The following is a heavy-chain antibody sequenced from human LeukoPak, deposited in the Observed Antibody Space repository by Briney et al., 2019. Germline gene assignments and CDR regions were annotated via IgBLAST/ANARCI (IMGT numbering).Heavy chain of an antibody. V-gene: IGHV4-30-4*08. J-gene: IGHJ4*02. D-gene: IGHD5-24*01. CDR1: GGSISSGDYY. Sequence: SQTLSLTCTVSGGSISSGDYYWRWIRQPPGKGLEWLGYIYYSGSTYYNPSLKSRVTISVDTSKNQFTLKLSSVTAADTAVDYCARAILATIPYYFDYWGQGTLVTVSS. CDR3: ARAILATIPYYFDY. CDR2: IYYSGST.